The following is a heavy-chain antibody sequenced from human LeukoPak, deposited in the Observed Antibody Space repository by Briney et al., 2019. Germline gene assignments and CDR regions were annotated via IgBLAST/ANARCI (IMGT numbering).Heavy chain of an antibody. CDR1: GFTFTTSA. Sequence: GTSVKVSCKASGFTFTTSAVQWVRQARGQRLEWIGWIVVGSGNTNYAQKFQESVIITRDMSTSTAYMELSSVRSEDTAVYYCAAGGPADYRSIYDYGMDFWGRGTTVTVSS. CDR3: AAGGPADYRSIYDYGMDF. CDR2: IVVGSGNT. V-gene: IGHV1-58*01. D-gene: IGHD4-11*01. J-gene: IGHJ6*04.